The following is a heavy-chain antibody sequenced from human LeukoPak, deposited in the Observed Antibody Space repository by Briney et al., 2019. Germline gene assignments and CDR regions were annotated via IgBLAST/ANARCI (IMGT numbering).Heavy chain of an antibody. CDR1: GFTFSSYS. V-gene: IGHV3-21*01. J-gene: IGHJ1*01. CDR2: ISSSSSYI. Sequence: GGSLRLSCAASGFTFSSYSMNWVRQAPGKGLEWVSSISSSSSYIYYAGSVKGRFTISRDNAKNSLYLQMNSLRAEDTAVYYCARATVTIPYWGQGPLVPVSS. CDR3: ARATVTIPY. D-gene: IGHD4-17*01.